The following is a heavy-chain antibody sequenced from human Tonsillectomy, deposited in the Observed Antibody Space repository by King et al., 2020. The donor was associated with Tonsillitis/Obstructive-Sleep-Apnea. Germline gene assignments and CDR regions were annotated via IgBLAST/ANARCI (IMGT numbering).Heavy chain of an antibody. D-gene: IGHD5-12*01. V-gene: IGHV1-58*01. CDR3: AADGGSGYNSDAFDI. J-gene: IGHJ3*02. Sequence: QLVQSGPEVKKPGTSVKVSCKASGFIFSTSIVQWVRQARGQRPEWIGWIVVGSNDTNSAQQFQERVTFSRDMSTGAAYMVLTSLRSEDTAVYYCAADGGSGYNSDAFDIWGQGTMVTVSS. CDR1: GFIFSTSI. CDR2: IVVGSNDT.